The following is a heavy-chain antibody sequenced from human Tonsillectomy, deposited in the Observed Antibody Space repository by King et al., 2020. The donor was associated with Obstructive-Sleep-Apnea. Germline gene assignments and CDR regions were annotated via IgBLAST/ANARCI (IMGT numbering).Heavy chain of an antibody. J-gene: IGHJ5*02. CDR2: VYLSGTT. D-gene: IGHD5-12*01. Sequence: QLQESSPGLVKPSETLSLTCTVSRYSINSGYYWGWIRQHPGKGLGWIGSVYLSGTTYYKPSLNGRVTISVHTSQNQFSLRLCSVTAADTAVYYCAREGYGPWGQGALVTVSS. CDR3: AREGYGP. V-gene: IGHV4-38-2*02. CDR1: RYSINSGYY.